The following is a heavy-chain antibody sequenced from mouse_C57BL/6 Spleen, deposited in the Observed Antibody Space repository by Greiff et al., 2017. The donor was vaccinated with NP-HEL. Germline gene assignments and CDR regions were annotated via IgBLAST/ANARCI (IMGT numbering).Heavy chain of an antibody. D-gene: IGHD3-2*02. Sequence: QVQLQQPGAELVMPGASVKLSCKASGYTFTSYWMHWVKQRPGQGLEWIGEIDPSDSYTNYNQKFKGKSTLTVDKSSSPAYMQLSSLTSEDSAVYYCARTLQLRLPYFDYWGQGTTLTVSS. J-gene: IGHJ2*01. V-gene: IGHV1-69*01. CDR1: GYTFTSYW. CDR2: IDPSDSYT. CDR3: ARTLQLRLPYFDY.